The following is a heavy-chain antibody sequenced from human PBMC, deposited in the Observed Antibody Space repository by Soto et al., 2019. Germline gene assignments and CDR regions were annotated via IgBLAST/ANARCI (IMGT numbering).Heavy chain of an antibody. CDR2: IYSGGST. J-gene: IGHJ6*02. Sequence: GGSLRLSCAASGFTVSSNYMSWVRQAPGKGLEWVSVIYSGGSTYYADSVKGRFTISRDNSKNTLYLQMNSLRAEDTAVYYCARDKLRHGDYYYGMDVWGQGTTVTVSS. CDR1: GFTVSSNY. CDR3: ARDKLRHGDYYYGMDV. V-gene: IGHV3-53*01. D-gene: IGHD3-3*01.